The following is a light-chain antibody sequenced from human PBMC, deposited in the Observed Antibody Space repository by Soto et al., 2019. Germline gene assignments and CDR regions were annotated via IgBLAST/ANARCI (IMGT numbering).Light chain of an antibody. CDR1: QSVSSTY. CDR2: AAS. J-gene: IGKJ4*01. Sequence: EIVLTQSPGTLSLSPGERATLSCRASQSVSSTYLAWYQQKPGQAPRLLIYAASRRATGIPDRFSGSGSGTDFNLTISRLEPEDFAVYYCQQYESSPTTFGGGTKVEIK. CDR3: QQYESSPTT. V-gene: IGKV3-20*01.